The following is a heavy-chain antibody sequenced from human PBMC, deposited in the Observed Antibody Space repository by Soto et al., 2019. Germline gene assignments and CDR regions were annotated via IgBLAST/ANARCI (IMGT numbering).Heavy chain of an antibody. Sequence: ESGGGVVQPGRSLRLSCAASGFTFSSYGMHWDRQAPGKGLEWVAVIWYDGSNKYYADSVKGRFTISRNNSKNTLYLQMNSLRDEATAVYYCAREDPNDWLLSLSYFDYWGQGTLGTVSS. CDR2: IWYDGSNK. D-gene: IGHD3-9*01. CDR3: AREDPNDWLLSLSYFDY. V-gene: IGHV3-33*01. CDR1: GFTFSSYG. J-gene: IGHJ4*02.